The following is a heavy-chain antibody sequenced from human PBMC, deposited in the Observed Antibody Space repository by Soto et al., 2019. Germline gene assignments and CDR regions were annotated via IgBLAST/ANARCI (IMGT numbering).Heavy chain of an antibody. CDR1: GYTFAGYY. CDR3: ARLPRDCNKTSCYYADH. D-gene: IGHD2-2*01. CDR2: INPNSGGT. Sequence: ASLKVSCKASGYTFAGYYIQWVRQAPGQGLEWMGWINPNSGGTNYAQKFQGWVTMTRDTSISTAYMELSRLRSDDTGMYFCARLPRDCNKTSCYYADHWGHGTQVTVSS. J-gene: IGHJ4*01. V-gene: IGHV1-2*04.